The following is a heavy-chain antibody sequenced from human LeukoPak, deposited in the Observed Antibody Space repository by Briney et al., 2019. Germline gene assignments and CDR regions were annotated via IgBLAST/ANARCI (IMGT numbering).Heavy chain of an antibody. Sequence: GGSLRLSCAASGFTFSSYWMHWVRQAPGKGLVWVSRINSDGSSTCYADSVKGRFTISRDNAKNSLYLQMNSLRAEDTAVYYCARENYYDSSGYFGYWGQGTLVTVSS. J-gene: IGHJ4*02. CDR2: INSDGSST. D-gene: IGHD3-22*01. V-gene: IGHV3-74*01. CDR1: GFTFSSYW. CDR3: ARENYYDSSGYFGY.